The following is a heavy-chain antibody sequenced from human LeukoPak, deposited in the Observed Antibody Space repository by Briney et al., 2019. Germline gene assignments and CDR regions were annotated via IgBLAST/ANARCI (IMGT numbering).Heavy chain of an antibody. CDR3: ARRGYSYGQEYFQH. Sequence: GGSLRLSCAASGFTFSSYSMNWVRQAPGKGLEWGSSISSSSSYIYYADSVKGRFTISRDNAKNSLYLQMYSLRAEDTAVYYCARRGYSYGQEYFQHWGQGALVTVSS. CDR1: GFTFSSYS. J-gene: IGHJ1*01. CDR2: ISSSSSYI. V-gene: IGHV3-21*01. D-gene: IGHD5-18*01.